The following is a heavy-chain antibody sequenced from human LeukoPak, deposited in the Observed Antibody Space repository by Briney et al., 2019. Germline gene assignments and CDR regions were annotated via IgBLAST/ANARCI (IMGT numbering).Heavy chain of an antibody. CDR1: GSTFSSYW. Sequence: GGSLRLSCAASGSTFSSYWMSWVRQAPGKGLEWVANIKQDGSEKYYVDSVKGRFTISRDNAKNSLYLQMNSLRAEDTAVYYCAREGENWAYFDYWGQGTLVTVSS. V-gene: IGHV3-7*01. CDR2: IKQDGSEK. CDR3: AREGENWAYFDY. J-gene: IGHJ4*02. D-gene: IGHD7-27*01.